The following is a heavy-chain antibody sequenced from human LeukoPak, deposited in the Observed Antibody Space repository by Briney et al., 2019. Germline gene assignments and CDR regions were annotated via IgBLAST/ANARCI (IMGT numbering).Heavy chain of an antibody. Sequence: SVKVSCKASGGTFSSYAISWVRQAPGQGLEWMGRIIPIFGTANYAQKFQGRVTITTDGSTSTAYMELSSLRSEDTAVYYCARAKIKYSGSYVFDYWGQGTLVTVSS. D-gene: IGHD1-26*01. CDR2: IIPIFGTA. V-gene: IGHV1-69*05. J-gene: IGHJ4*02. CDR1: GGTFSSYA. CDR3: ARAKIKYSGSYVFDY.